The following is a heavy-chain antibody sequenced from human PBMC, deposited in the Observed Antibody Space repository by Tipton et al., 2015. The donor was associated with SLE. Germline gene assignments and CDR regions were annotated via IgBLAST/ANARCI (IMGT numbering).Heavy chain of an antibody. CDR1: GGPISSGGYS. J-gene: IGHJ3*02. CDR3: ASAGVRFLEWLFRRGAFDI. D-gene: IGHD3-3*01. V-gene: IGHV4-30-2*01. Sequence: TLSLTCAVSGGPISSGGYSWSWIRQPPGKGLEWIGYIYHSGNTYYNPSLKSRVTISVDTSKNQFSLKLSSVTAADTAVYYCASAGVRFLEWLFRRGAFDIWGQGTMVTVSS. CDR2: IYHSGNT.